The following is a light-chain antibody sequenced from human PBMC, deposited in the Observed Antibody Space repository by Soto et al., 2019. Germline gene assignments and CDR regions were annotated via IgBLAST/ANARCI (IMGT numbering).Light chain of an antibody. J-gene: IGKJ2*01. Sequence: EIVLTQSPGTLSLSPGERATLSCRASRSVSSRYLAWYQQKAGQAPRLLISGASSWATGIPDRFSGSGSGTDFTLIISRLEPEDFAMYYCHQYGYSPNTFGQGTKVEIK. CDR3: HQYGYSPNT. CDR1: RSVSSRY. CDR2: GAS. V-gene: IGKV3-20*01.